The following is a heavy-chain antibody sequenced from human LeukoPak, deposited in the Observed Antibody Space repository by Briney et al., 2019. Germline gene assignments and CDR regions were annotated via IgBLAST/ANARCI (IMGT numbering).Heavy chain of an antibody. CDR2: ISYDGSNK. D-gene: IGHD6-19*01. J-gene: IGHJ1*01. Sequence: GGSLRLSCAVSGFTFSSYAMHWVRQAPAKGLEWVAIISYDGSNKYYADSVKGRFTISRDNSKNTLYLQMNSLRAEDTAVYYCARDQSEQWLVRFYFQHWGQGTLVTVSS. V-gene: IGHV3-30*04. CDR3: ARDQSEQWLVRFYFQH. CDR1: GFTFSSYA.